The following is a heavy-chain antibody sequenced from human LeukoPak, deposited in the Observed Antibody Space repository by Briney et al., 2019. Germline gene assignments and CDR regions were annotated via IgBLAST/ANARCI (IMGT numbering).Heavy chain of an antibody. CDR1: GFTFSSYN. J-gene: IGHJ4*02. CDR3: ARRAGAYSHPYDY. V-gene: IGHV3-53*01. Sequence: GGSLRLSCVVSGFTFSSYNMNWVRQAPGKGLEWVSFIYSDNTHYSDSVKGRFTISRDNSKNTLYLQMNSLRAEDTAVYYCARRAGAYSHPYDYWGQGALVTVSS. D-gene: IGHD4/OR15-4a*01. CDR2: IYSDNT.